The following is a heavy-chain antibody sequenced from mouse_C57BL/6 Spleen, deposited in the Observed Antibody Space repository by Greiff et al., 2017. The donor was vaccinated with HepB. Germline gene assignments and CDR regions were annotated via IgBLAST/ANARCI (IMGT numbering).Heavy chain of an antibody. J-gene: IGHJ4*01. V-gene: IGHV1-80*01. D-gene: IGHD2-5*01. CDR2: IYPGDGDT. Sequence: QVQLKQSGAELVKPGASVKISCKASGYAFSSYWMNWVKQRPGKGLEWIGQIYPGDGDTNYNGKFKGKATLTADKSSSTAYMQLSSLTSEDSAVYFCARSGYSNDAMDYWGQGTSVTVSS. CDR1: GYAFSSYW. CDR3: ARSGYSNDAMDY.